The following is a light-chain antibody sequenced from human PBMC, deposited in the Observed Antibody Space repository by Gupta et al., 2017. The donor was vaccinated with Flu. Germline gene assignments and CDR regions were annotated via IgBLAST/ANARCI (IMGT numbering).Light chain of an antibody. V-gene: IGKV1-5*03. Sequence: VQMTQPPSTLSASVGDRVTITCRASQSVSNRLAWYQQKPGKAPKHLIYKASNLESGVPSRLCGSRSGTEFTLTISSLQPDDVATYYYQQCNSFSPWTFGQGTKLQI. CDR3: QQCNSFSPWT. J-gene: IGKJ1*01. CDR2: KAS. CDR1: QSVSNR.